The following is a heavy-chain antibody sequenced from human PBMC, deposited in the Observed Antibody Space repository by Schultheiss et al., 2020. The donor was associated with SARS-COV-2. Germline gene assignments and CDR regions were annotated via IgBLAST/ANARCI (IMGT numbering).Heavy chain of an antibody. CDR3: ARDRGDGYNLGAFDI. J-gene: IGHJ3*02. CDR2: INHSGST. CDR1: GGSISSDNW. V-gene: IGHV4-4*02. Sequence: SETLSLTCAVSGGSISSDNWWSWVRQPPGKGLEWIGEINHSGSTNYNPSLKSRVTISLDTSKNQFSLKLSSVTAADTAVYYCARDRGDGYNLGAFDIWGQGTMVTVSS. D-gene: IGHD5-24*01.